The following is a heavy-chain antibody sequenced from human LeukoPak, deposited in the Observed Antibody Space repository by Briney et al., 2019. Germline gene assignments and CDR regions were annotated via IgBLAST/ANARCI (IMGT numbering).Heavy chain of an antibody. CDR1: GGTFSSYA. J-gene: IGHJ5*02. CDR3: ARATWIPGHWFDP. D-gene: IGHD1-1*01. Sequence: GASVKVSCKASGGTFSSYAISWVRQAPGQGLEWMGGIIPIFGTANYAQKFQGRVTITADKSTSTAYMELSSLRSEDTAVYYCARATWIPGHWFDPWGQGTLVTVSS. CDR2: IIPIFGTA. V-gene: IGHV1-69*06.